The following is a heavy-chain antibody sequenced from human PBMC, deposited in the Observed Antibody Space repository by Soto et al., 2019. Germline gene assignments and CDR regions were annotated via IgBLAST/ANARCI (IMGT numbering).Heavy chain of an antibody. CDR2: ISGSGGST. V-gene: IGHV3-23*01. J-gene: IGHJ4*01. CDR3: ARPPLYSSGGYFDS. CDR1: GFTFSSYA. D-gene: IGHD6-19*01. Sequence: GGSLRLSCAASGFTFSSYAMSWVRQAPGKGLEWVSAISGSGGSTFYADSVKGRFTVSRDRSNNTLYLQMNSLRAEDTAVYFCARPPLYSSGGYFDSWGHGTLVTVSS.